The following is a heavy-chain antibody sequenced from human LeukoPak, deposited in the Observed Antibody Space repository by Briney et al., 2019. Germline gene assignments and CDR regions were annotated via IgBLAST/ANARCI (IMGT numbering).Heavy chain of an antibody. D-gene: IGHD2-21*02. Sequence: PGGSLRLSCVASGFTFTNYAMSWVRQTPGKGLEWVSFISGSGSSTYYADSVRGRFTISRDNSKNTLYLQMNSLRAEDTAVYYCAKDLIDHIVVVTAPQTDYWGQGTLVTVSS. V-gene: IGHV3-23*01. J-gene: IGHJ4*02. CDR3: AKDLIDHIVVVTAPQTDY. CDR2: ISGSGSST. CDR1: GFTFTNYA.